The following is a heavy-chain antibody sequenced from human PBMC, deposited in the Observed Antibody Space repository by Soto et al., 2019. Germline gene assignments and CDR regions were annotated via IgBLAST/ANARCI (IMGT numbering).Heavy chain of an antibody. CDR3: VRGAYVYGGNYFDY. D-gene: IGHD4-17*01. V-gene: IGHV1-69*06. J-gene: IGHJ4*02. CDR2: IIPIFGTA. CDR1: GGTFSSYA. Sequence: SVKVSCKASGGTFSSYAISWVRQAPGQGLEWMGGIIPIFGTANYAQKFQGRVTITADKSTSTAYMELSSLRSEDTAVYYCVRGAYVYGGNYFDYWGQGTLVTVSA.